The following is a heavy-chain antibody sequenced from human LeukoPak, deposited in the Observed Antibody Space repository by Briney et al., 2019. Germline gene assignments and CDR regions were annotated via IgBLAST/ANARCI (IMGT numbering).Heavy chain of an antibody. V-gene: IGHV3-9*01. D-gene: IGHD2-15*01. J-gene: IGHJ6*02. CDR3: AKAEKGYCSGGSCYGYYYYGMDV. Sequence: PGRSLRPSCAASGFTFDDYAMHWVRQAPGKGLEWVSGISWNSGSIGYADSVKGRFTISRDNAKNSLYLQMNSLRAEDTALYYCAKAEKGYCSGGSCYGYYYYGMDVWGQGTTVTVSS. CDR2: ISWNSGSI. CDR1: GFTFDDYA.